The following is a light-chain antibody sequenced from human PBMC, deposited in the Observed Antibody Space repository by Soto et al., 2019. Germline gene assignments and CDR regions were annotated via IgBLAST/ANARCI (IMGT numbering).Light chain of an antibody. V-gene: IGLV2-14*01. Sequence: QSALTQPPSVSGSPGQSVTISCTGTSSDVGTYDYVSWYQQYPGKAPKLMIYDVSNRPSGVSNRFSGSKSGNTASLTISGLQAEDEADYYCSSYTENSTPYVFGTGTKVTVL. J-gene: IGLJ1*01. CDR2: DVS. CDR3: SSYTENSTPYV. CDR1: SSDVGTYDY.